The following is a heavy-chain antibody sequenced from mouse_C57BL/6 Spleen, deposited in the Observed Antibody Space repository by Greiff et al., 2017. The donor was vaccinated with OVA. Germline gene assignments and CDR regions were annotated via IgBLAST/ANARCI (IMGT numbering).Heavy chain of an antibody. CDR3: ARHGSNYFMDY. J-gene: IGHJ4*01. Sequence: EVKVVESGGGLVKPGGSLKLSCAASGFTFSSYTMSWVRQTPEKRLEWVATISGGGGNTYYPDSVKGRFTISRDNAKNTLYLQMSSLRSEDTAVYYCARHGSNYFMDYWGQGTSVTVSS. CDR2: ISGGGGNT. V-gene: IGHV5-9*04. CDR1: GFTFSSYT. D-gene: IGHD2-5*01.